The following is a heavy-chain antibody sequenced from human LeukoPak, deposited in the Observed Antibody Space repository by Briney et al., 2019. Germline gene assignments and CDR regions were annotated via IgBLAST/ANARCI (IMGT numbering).Heavy chain of an antibody. V-gene: IGHV3-21*01. CDR1: EFSFNTYS. CDR2: ISSSSSYI. D-gene: IGHD6-13*01. CDR3: ARDFGSTWLRNWLDS. Sequence: GGSLRLSCAASEFSFNTYSMNWLRQAPGKGLEWVSSISSSSSYIDYADSVKGRFTISRDNAKNTLYLQMNSLRAEDTALYYCARDFGSTWLRNWLDSWGQGTLVTVSS. J-gene: IGHJ5*01.